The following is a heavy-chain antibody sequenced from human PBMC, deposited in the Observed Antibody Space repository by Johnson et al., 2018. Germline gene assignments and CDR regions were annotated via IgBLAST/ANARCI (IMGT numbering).Heavy chain of an antibody. V-gene: IGHV3-15*07. CDR2: IKSKTDGGTR. D-gene: IGHD2-2*01. Sequence: EVQLVESGGGLVKPGGSLRLSCAASGFTFISYGMNWVRQAPGKGLEWVGRIKSKTDGGTRDYAAPVKGRFTITRDESKNTLYLQLNSLKTEDTAVVYCARRYQLPRAGGYYMDVWGKGTTVTVSS. CDR3: ARRYQLPRAGGYYMDV. CDR1: GFTFISYG. J-gene: IGHJ6*03.